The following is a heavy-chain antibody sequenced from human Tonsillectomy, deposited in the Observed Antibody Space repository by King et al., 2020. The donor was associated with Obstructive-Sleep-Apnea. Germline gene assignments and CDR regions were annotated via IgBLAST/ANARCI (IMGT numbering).Heavy chain of an antibody. Sequence: VQLVESGGGLVQPGGSLRLSCEASGFTFSQYRMTWVRQAPGKGLEWVANIRQDGSGEYCVDSVQGRFTISRDNAKNSECLQMNRLSAEDTAVYYCAREEEYYGSRLGYFDYWGQGTLVTVSS. CDR2: IRQDGSGE. J-gene: IGHJ4*02. D-gene: IGHD3-10*01. CDR3: AREEEYYGSRLGYFDY. V-gene: IGHV3-7*01. CDR1: GFTFSQYR.